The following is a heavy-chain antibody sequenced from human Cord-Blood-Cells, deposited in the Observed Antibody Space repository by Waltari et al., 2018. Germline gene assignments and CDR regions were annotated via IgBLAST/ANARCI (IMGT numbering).Heavy chain of an antibody. Sequence: QVQLVQSGAEVKKPGASVTISCKVSGYTLTDLSMHWVRQAPGKGLEWMGGFDPEDGETIYAQKFQGRVTMTEDTSTDTAYMELSSLRSEDTAVYYCASRPIYDFWSGYFDYWGQGTLVTVSS. D-gene: IGHD3-3*01. J-gene: IGHJ4*02. V-gene: IGHV1-24*01. CDR1: GYTLTDLS. CDR2: FDPEDGET. CDR3: ASRPIYDFWSGYFDY.